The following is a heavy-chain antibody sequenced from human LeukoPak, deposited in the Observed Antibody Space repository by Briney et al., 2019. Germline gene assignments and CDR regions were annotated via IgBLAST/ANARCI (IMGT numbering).Heavy chain of an antibody. CDR2: IKNDGSET. V-gene: IGHV3-7*03. CDR3: VKNDGWFHLAQ. CDR1: GFNFRDHW. J-gene: IGHJ4*02. Sequence: GGSLRLSCAVSGFNFRDHWMDWVRQAPGKGLQWVGHIKNDGSETYYLDSLKGRFSISKDNTNNALYLQMNSLRVEDTAVYYCVKNDGWFHLAQWGQGTLVTVSS. D-gene: IGHD6-19*01.